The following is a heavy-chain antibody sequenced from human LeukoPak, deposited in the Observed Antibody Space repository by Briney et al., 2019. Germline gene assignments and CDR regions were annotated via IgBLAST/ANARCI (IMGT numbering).Heavy chain of an antibody. CDR2: ISSSSYI. D-gene: IGHD4-17*01. CDR3: AREFYGGNPYYYYGMDV. CDR1: GFTFSSYS. Sequence: GGSLRLSCAASGFTFSSYSMNWVRQAPGKGLEWVSSISSSSYIYYADSVKGRFTISRDNAKNSLYLQMNSLRAEDTAVYYCAREFYGGNPYYYYGMDVWGQGTTVTVSS. J-gene: IGHJ6*02. V-gene: IGHV3-21*01.